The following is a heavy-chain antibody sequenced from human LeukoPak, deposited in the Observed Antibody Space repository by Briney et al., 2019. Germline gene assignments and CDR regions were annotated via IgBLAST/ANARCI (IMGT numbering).Heavy chain of an antibody. CDR2: IYYSGST. D-gene: IGHD3-22*01. Sequence: SETLSLTCTVSGGSISSYYWSLIRQPPGKGLEWIGYIYYSGSTNYNPSLKSRVTISVDTSKNQFSLKLSSVTAADTAVYYCARHLHYYDSSGYYPYYFDYWGQGTLVTVSS. CDR1: GGSISSYY. J-gene: IGHJ4*02. V-gene: IGHV4-59*08. CDR3: ARHLHYYDSSGYYPYYFDY.